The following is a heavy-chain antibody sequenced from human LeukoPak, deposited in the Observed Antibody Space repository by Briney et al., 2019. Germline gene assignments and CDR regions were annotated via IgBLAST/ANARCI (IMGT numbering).Heavy chain of an antibody. CDR1: GFSFNSDW. V-gene: IGHV4-59*01. CDR2: IYYSGST. CDR3: ARATWLNWFDP. J-gene: IGHJ5*02. D-gene: IGHD5-12*01. Sequence: GSLRLSCAASGFSFNSDWMDWVRQAPGKGLEWIGYIYYSGSTNYNPSLKSRVTISVDTSKNQFSLKLSSVTAADTAVYYCARATWLNWFDPWGQGTLVTVSS.